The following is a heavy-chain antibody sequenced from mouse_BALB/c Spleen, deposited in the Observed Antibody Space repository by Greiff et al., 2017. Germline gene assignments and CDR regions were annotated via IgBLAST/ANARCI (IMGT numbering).Heavy chain of an antibody. D-gene: IGHD2-2*01. Sequence: EVKLVESGAELVRSGASVKLSCTASGFNIKDYYMHWVKQRPEQGLEWIGWIDPENGDTEYAPKFQGKATMTADTSSNTAYLQLSSLTSEDTAVYYCNDGYPAMDYWGQGTSVTVSS. V-gene: IGHV14-4*02. CDR3: NDGYPAMDY. CDR1: GFNIKDYY. CDR2: IDPENGDT. J-gene: IGHJ4*01.